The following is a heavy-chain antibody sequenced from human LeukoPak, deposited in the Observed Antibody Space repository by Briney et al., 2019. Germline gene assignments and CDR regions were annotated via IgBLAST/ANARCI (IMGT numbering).Heavy chain of an antibody. D-gene: IGHD5-24*01. CDR3: ARDSGRDGYNYVYYFDY. V-gene: IGHV4-4*07. Sequence: SETLSLTCTVSGGSISSYYWSWIRQPAGKGLEWIGRIYTSGSTNYNPSLKSRVTMPVDTSKNQFSLKLSSVTAADTAVYYCARDSGRDGYNYVYYFDYWGQGTLVTVSS. CDR2: IYTSGST. J-gene: IGHJ4*02. CDR1: GGSISSYY.